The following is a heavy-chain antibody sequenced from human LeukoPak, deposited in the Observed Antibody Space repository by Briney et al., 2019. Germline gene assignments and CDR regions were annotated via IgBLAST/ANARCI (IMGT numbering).Heavy chain of an antibody. V-gene: IGHV1-2*02. CDR1: GDTLTVHN. CDR2: IHPSSGAR. J-gene: IGHJ4*02. CDR3: AVSVQAASIPAFDY. Sequence: GASVKVSCRASGDTLTVHNIHWMRRAPGQGLEWMGWIHPSSGARQYAQKFQGRVTMTRDTSISTAYMELTSLRSDDTAIYYCAVSVQAASIPAFDYWGQGALLTVSS. D-gene: IGHD6-25*01.